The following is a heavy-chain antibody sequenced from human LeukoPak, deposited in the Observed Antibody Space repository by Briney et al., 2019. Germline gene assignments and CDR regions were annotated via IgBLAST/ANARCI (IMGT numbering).Heavy chain of an antibody. Sequence: GGSLRLSCAASGFTFSSYAMHWVRQAPGKGLEWVAVISYDGSNKYYADSVKGRFTISRDNSKNTLYLQMNSLRAEDTAVYYCARDGGKYSSSSIFDYWGQGTLVTASS. V-gene: IGHV3-30*01. CDR1: GFTFSSYA. D-gene: IGHD6-6*01. CDR2: ISYDGSNK. J-gene: IGHJ4*02. CDR3: ARDGGKYSSSSIFDY.